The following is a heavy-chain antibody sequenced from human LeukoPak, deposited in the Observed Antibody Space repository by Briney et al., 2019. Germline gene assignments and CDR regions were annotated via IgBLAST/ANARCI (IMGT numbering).Heavy chain of an antibody. D-gene: IGHD3-10*01. CDR2: TYYRSKWYN. CDR3: AREEGLLWFGELLFRAYYYMDV. V-gene: IGHV6-1*01. J-gene: IGHJ6*03. CDR1: GDSVSSNSAA. Sequence: RSQTLSLTCAISGDSVSSNSAAWNWIRQSPSRGLEWLGRTYYRSKWYNDYAVSVKSRITINPDTSKNHFSLQLNSVTPEDTAVYYCAREEGLLWFGELLFRAYYYMDVWGKGTTVTVSS.